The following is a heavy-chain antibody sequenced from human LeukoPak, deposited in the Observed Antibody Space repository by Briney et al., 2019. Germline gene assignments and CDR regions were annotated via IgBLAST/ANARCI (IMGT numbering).Heavy chain of an antibody. D-gene: IGHD5-12*01. Sequence: VGSLRLSCAASGFTFSTYSMNWVRQAPGRGLEWVSYISSSSATIYSAASVKGRFAISRDNAKNSLYLQMNSLRDEDTAIYYCARDRYSGYDPFYYCGQGTLVTVSS. CDR1: GFTFSTYS. CDR3: ARDRYSGYDPFYY. J-gene: IGHJ4*02. CDR2: ISSSSATI. V-gene: IGHV3-48*02.